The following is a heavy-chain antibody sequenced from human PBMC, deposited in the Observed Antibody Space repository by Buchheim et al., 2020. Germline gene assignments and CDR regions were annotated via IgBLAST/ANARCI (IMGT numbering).Heavy chain of an antibody. J-gene: IGHJ6*02. D-gene: IGHD5-12*01. Sequence: QVQLQESGPGLVKPSQTLSLTCTVSGGSISSGSYYWSWIRQPAGKGLEWIGRIYTSGSTNYNPSLKSRVTISVDTSKNQFSLKLSSVTAADTAVYYCARDPIVATGSYYYYYGMDVWGQGTT. CDR3: ARDPIVATGSYYYYYGMDV. CDR2: IYTSGST. V-gene: IGHV4-61*02. CDR1: GGSISSGSYY.